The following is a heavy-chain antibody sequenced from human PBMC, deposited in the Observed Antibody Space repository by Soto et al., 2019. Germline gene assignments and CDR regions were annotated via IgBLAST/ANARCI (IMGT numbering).Heavy chain of an antibody. V-gene: IGHV4-4*02. CDR1: SGSISSSNW. CDR3: ARNGGPGSESPINY. D-gene: IGHD6-25*01. J-gene: IGHJ4*02. Sequence: SETLSLTCAVSSGSISSSNWWSWVRQPPGKGLEWIGEIYHSGSTNYNPSLKSRVTISVDKSKNQFSLKLSSVTAADTAVYYCARNGGPGSESPINYWGQGTLVTVSS. CDR2: IYHSGST.